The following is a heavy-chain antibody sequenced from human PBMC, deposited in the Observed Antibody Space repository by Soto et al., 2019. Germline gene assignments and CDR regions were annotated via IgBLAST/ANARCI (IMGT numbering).Heavy chain of an antibody. CDR3: ARPGVVGATSLYYFDY. J-gene: IGHJ4*02. Sequence: SVKVSCKASGGTFSSYAISWVRQAPGQGLEWMGGIIPIFGTANYAQKFQGRVTITADESTSTAYMELSSLRSEDTAVYYCARPGVVGATSLYYFDYWGQGTLVTVSS. CDR2: IIPIFGTA. V-gene: IGHV1-69*13. D-gene: IGHD1-26*01. CDR1: GGTFSSYA.